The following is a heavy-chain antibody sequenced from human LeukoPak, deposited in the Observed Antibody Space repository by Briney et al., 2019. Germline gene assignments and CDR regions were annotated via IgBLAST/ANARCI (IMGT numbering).Heavy chain of an antibody. D-gene: IGHD5-18*01. CDR2: VSSGFHA. CDR1: GFTLGSHD. CDR3: VREARGYHYTYFDY. V-gene: IGHV3-13*01. J-gene: IGHJ4*02. Sequence: GGSLGLSCTASGFTLGSHDMHWVRQSPGQGLEWVAAVSSGFHAFFADSVQGRFTVSREDARNSLYLQMNSLRAGDTAVYYCVREARGYHYTYFDYWGQGTLVTVSS.